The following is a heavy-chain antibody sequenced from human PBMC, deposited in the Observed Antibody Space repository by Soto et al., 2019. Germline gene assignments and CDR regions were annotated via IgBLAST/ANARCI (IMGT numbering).Heavy chain of an antibody. CDR1: GGSINSGGYY. CDR2: IFYSGST. V-gene: IGHV4-31*03. D-gene: IGHD6-13*01. CDR3: ARGDRKSGYSSSWVFDY. J-gene: IGHJ4*02. Sequence: QVQLQESGPGLVKPSQTLSLICTVSGGSINSGGYYWNWIRQHPGKGLEWIGYIFYSGSTYYNPFLRNRVTISADTSENQFSLNLSSVTAADSAVDFCARGDRKSGYSSSWVFDYWGQGTLVNVSS.